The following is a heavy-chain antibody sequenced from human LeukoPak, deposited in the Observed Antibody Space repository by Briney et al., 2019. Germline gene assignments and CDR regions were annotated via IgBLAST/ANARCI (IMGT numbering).Heavy chain of an antibody. V-gene: IGHV3-30-3*01. CDR1: GFTLSSYA. J-gene: IGHJ3*02. CDR3: ARSMIVMVKYAFDI. D-gene: IGHD3-22*01. CDR2: IPYDGSNK. Sequence: GGSLRLSCAASGFTLSSYAMHWVRQAPGKGLEWVAVIPYDGSNKYYADSVKGRFTISRDNSKNTLYLQMKSLRAEDTAVYYCARSMIVMVKYAFDIWGQGTMVTVSS.